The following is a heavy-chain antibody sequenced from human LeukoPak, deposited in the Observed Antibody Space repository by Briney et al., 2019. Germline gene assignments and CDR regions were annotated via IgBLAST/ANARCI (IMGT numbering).Heavy chain of an antibody. CDR3: ARVGTGSYHFDY. CDR1: GFTFNNYA. V-gene: IGHV3-74*01. J-gene: IGHJ4*02. D-gene: IGHD3-16*01. Sequence: GGSLRLSCAASGFTFNNYAMSWVRQAPGKGLVWVSRINSDGSTTSYADSVKGRFSISRDNAENTLFLQMNSLGAEDTAVYYCARVGTGSYHFDYWGQGTLVTVSS. CDR2: INSDGSTT.